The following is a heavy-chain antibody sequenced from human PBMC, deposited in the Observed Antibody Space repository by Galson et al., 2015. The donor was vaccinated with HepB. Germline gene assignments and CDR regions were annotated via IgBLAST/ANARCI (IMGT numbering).Heavy chain of an antibody. CDR1: GFTFSSYA. CDR2: ISGSGGST. CDR3: AKDFPNPSSGWYGGYFDY. J-gene: IGHJ4*02. Sequence: SLRLSCAASGFTFSSYAMSWVRQAPGKGLEWVSAISGSGGSTYYADSVKGRFTISRDNSKNTLYLQMNSLRAEDTAVYYCAKDFPNPSSGWYGGYFDYWGRGTLVTVSS. D-gene: IGHD6-19*01. V-gene: IGHV3-23*01.